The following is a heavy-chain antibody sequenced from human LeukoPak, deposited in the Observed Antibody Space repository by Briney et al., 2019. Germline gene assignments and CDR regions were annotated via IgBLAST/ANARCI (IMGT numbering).Heavy chain of an antibody. J-gene: IGHJ4*02. CDR2: ISDSGDST. V-gene: IGHV3-23*01. Sequence: GGSLRLSCAASGFTFSSYWMSWVRQAPGKGLEWVSTISDSGDSTWYADSVKGRFTISRDDSKSTLYLHMNSLRAEDTAMYYCAKHQSHFWSPFDSWGQGTLVTVSS. CDR1: GFTFSSYW. CDR3: AKHQSHFWSPFDS. D-gene: IGHD3-3*02.